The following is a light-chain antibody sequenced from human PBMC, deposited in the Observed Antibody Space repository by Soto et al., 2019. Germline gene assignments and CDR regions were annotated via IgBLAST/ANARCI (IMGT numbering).Light chain of an antibody. CDR1: SSNIGAGYD. CDR3: QSYDSSLSGYWV. Sequence: QSVLTQPPSVSGAPGQRVTISCTGSSSNIGAGYDVHWYQQLPGTAPKLLIYGNSKRPSGVPDRFSGSKSGTSASLAIPGLQAEDEADYYCQSYDSSLSGYWVFGGGTKLTVL. J-gene: IGLJ3*02. V-gene: IGLV1-40*01. CDR2: GNS.